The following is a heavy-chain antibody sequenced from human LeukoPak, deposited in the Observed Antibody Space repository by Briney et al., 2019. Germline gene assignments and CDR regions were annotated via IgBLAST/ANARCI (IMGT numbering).Heavy chain of an antibody. J-gene: IGHJ5*02. CDR1: GFAFSSYA. V-gene: IGHV3-23*01. Sequence: PGASLRLSCAASGFAFSSYAMSWVRRAPGKGRGWVSAISGSGGSTYYTDSVKGRFTISREKSKKTMDLQMNSLRAEDTAVYYCAKAYFMGATTGWFDPWGQGTLVTVSS. CDR2: ISGSGGST. CDR3: AKAYFMGATTGWFDP. D-gene: IGHD1-26*01.